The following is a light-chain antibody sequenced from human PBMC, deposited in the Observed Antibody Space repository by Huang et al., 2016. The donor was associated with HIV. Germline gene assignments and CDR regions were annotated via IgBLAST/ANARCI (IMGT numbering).Light chain of an antibody. J-gene: IGKJ4*01. Sequence: IVMTQSPDSLAVALGERVTINCKSSQTFLYSSNNETYLAWYQQRPRQPPRLLIHGASARESGVPERFSGSGSETDFTLTISGLQAEDVAVYYCQQYYSTPTFGGGTKVEI. CDR3: QQYYSTPT. V-gene: IGKV4-1*01. CDR1: QTFLYSSNNETY. CDR2: GAS.